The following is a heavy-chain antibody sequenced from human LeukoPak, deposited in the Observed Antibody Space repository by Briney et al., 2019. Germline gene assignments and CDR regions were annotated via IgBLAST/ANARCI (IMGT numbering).Heavy chain of an antibody. V-gene: IGHV4-4*07. CDR3: ARDGVYCSNGICYQKYYFDY. D-gene: IGHD2-8*01. J-gene: IGHJ4*02. CDR1: GGSISSYY. CDR2: IYTSGST. Sequence: SETLSLTCTVSGGSISSYYRSWIRQPAGKGLEWIGHIYTSGSTNYNPSLKSRVTMSVDTSKNQFSLKLSSVTAADTAVYCCARDGVYCSNGICYQKYYFDYWGQGTLVTVSS.